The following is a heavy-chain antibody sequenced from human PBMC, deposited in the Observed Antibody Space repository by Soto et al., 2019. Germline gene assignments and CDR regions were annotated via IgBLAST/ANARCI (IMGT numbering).Heavy chain of an antibody. J-gene: IGHJ5*01. CDR1: GLIFRTFE. V-gene: IGHV3-23*01. CDR2: IRDDGSRT. Sequence: GGSQRLSCTASGLIFRTFEMIWVRQAPGRGLEWVSFIRDDGSRTYYADAVKGRFTISRDNSKHTLYLQMNSLTAEDTAVYACVKGGWLDFWGQGTLVTVSS. CDR3: VKGGWLDF. D-gene: IGHD3-16*01.